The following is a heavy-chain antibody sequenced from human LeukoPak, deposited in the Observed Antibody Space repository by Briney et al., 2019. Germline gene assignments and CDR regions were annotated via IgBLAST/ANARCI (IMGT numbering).Heavy chain of an antibody. CDR2: ISTYNGNT. V-gene: IGHV1-18*01. D-gene: IGHD5-18*01. Sequence: ASVKVSCRSSGYTFTTYGITWVRQAPGQGLEWMGWISTYNGNTNYAQKLQDRVTMTTDTSTSTAYMELRSLRSDDTAMYYRARDRMDTGTYFDYWGQGTLVTVSS. J-gene: IGHJ4*02. CDR1: GYTFTTYG. CDR3: ARDRMDTGTYFDY.